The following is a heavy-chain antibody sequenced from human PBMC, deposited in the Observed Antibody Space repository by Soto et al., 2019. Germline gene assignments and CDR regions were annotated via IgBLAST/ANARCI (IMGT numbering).Heavy chain of an antibody. D-gene: IGHD7-27*01. Sequence: GGSLRLSCAASQFSFSNSWMGWVRQAPGKGLGWVASINRDGSEKYYVDSVTGRFTISRDNAKNFLYLQMNSLTAEDTAVYYCAKSNFDLRGQGTLVTVSS. V-gene: IGHV3-7*01. CDR3: AKSNFDL. CDR1: QFSFSNSW. J-gene: IGHJ4*02. CDR2: INRDGSEK.